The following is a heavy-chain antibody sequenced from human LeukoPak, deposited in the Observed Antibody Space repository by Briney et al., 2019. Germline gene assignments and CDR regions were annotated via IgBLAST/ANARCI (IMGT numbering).Heavy chain of an antibody. J-gene: IGHJ4*02. CDR3: ARGYSGNYGRFDY. Sequence: SETLSLTCTVSGGYISSYYWSWIRQPPGKGLEWIGYIYYSGSTNYNPSLKSRVTISIDTSKKQFSLKLSSVTAADTAVYYCARGYSGNYGRFDYWGQGTLVTVSS. V-gene: IGHV4-59*01. D-gene: IGHD1-26*01. CDR1: GGYISSYY. CDR2: IYYSGST.